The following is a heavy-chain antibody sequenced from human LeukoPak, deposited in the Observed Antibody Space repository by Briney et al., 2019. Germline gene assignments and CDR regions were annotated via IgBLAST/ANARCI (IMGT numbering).Heavy chain of an antibody. CDR2: IDWEDDK. D-gene: IGHD3-10*01. CDR1: DFSLSTTGMC. J-gene: IGHJ4*02. V-gene: IGHV2-70*11. Sequence: SGPTLVNPTRTLTLTCSFSDFSLSTTGMCVSWIRQPPGKALEWLARIDWEDDKYYSTSLKTRLTISKDTSKNQVVLTMTNMDPVDTATYYCARTFITKVRGESFDYWGQGTLVTVSS. CDR3: ARTFITKVRGESFDY.